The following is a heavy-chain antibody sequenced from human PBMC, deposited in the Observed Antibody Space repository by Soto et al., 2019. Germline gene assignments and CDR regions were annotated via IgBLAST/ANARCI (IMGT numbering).Heavy chain of an antibody. Sequence: GGSLRLSCAASGFTFISYGMHWVRQAPCKGLEWVAVISYDGSNKYYADSVKGRFTISRDNSKNTLYLQMNSLRAEDTAVYYCAKGPVYYDFWSGYDYWGQGTLVTVSS. CDR2: ISYDGSNK. CDR3: AKGPVYYDFWSGYDY. D-gene: IGHD3-3*01. CDR1: GFTFISYG. V-gene: IGHV3-30*18. J-gene: IGHJ4*02.